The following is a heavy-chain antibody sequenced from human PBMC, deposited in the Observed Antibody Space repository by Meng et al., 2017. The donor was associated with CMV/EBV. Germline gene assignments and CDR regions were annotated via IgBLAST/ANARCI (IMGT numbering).Heavy chain of an antibody. CDR1: VYSCTGYG. V-gene: IGHV1-18*01. D-gene: IGHD2-21*01. Sequence: QVQLGQFGVEVKKPGDAVKVSCKASVYSCTGYGISWVRQAPGQGLEWMGWISVYNGHTNFAQNLQGRVTMTTDTSTSTAYVELRSLRSDDTAIYYCARGVPLGIIYSFDYWGQGTLVTVSS. CDR2: ISVYNGHT. J-gene: IGHJ4*01. CDR3: ARGVPLGIIYSFDY.